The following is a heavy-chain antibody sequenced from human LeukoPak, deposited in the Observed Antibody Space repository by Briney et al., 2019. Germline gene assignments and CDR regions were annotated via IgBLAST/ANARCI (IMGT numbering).Heavy chain of an antibody. V-gene: IGHV4-59*08. D-gene: IGHD6-13*01. CDR1: GGSISSYY. CDR2: NFYSGRT. CDR3: ARHFSAAGTGYFDY. Sequence: SETLSLTCTVSGGSISSYYWSWIRQPPGKGLEWIGYNFYSGRTNYNPSLKSRVTISVDTSKNQFSLKLSSVTAADTAVYYCARHFSAAGTGYFDYWGQGTLVTVSS. J-gene: IGHJ4*02.